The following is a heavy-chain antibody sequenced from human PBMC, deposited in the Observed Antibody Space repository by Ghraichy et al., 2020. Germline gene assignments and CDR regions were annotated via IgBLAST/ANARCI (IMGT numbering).Heavy chain of an antibody. D-gene: IGHD1-26*01. Sequence: GGSLRLSCAASGFTFGSYWMGWVRQAPGKGLEWVANIKEDRSENHYVDSVKGRFTISRDNAENSLYLQMNSLRVEDTAVYYCARGSYPFNYWGQGTLVTV. V-gene: IGHV3-7*03. CDR3: ARGSYPFNY. J-gene: IGHJ4*02. CDR1: GFTFGSYW. CDR2: IKEDRSEN.